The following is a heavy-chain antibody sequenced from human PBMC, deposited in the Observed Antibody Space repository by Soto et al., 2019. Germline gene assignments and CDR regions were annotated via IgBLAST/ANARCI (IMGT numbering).Heavy chain of an antibody. Sequence: QVQLVQSGAEVKKPGASVKVSCKASGYTFTSYGISWVRQAPGQGLEWMGWISAYNGNTKYAQQLQVRVTLTTDTATSTSYMELRSLRADDTAVYFCARRAPPMDVWGQGTTVTVSS. CDR1: GYTFTSYG. CDR3: ARRAPPMDV. V-gene: IGHV1-18*01. CDR2: ISAYNGNT. J-gene: IGHJ6*02.